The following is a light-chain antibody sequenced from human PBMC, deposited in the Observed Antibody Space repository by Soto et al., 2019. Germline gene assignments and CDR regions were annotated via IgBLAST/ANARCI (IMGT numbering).Light chain of an antibody. J-gene: IGKJ1*01. V-gene: IGKV3-20*01. CDR3: QQYDSSPRT. CDR1: QSISNY. Sequence: EIVMTQSPATLSVSPGERATLSCRASQSISNYLAWYQQKPGQAPRLLIYGASSRATGIPDRFSGSGSGTDFTLTINRLEPEDFAVYYCQQYDSSPRTFGQGTKVDIK. CDR2: GAS.